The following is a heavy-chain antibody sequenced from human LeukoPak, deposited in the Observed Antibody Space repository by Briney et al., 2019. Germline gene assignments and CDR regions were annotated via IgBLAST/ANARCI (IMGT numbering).Heavy chain of an antibody. CDR3: ARLIRWQLLYPSAMDV. CDR2: INWNGGST. J-gene: IGHJ6*03. V-gene: IGHV3-20*04. Sequence: GGSLRLSCAASGFTFDDYGMSWVRQAPGKGLEWVSGINWNGGSTVYADSVKGRFIISRDNAKNSLYLQMNSLRAEDTALYYCARLIRWQLLYPSAMDVWGKGTTVTVSS. CDR1: GFTFDDYG. D-gene: IGHD2-2*02.